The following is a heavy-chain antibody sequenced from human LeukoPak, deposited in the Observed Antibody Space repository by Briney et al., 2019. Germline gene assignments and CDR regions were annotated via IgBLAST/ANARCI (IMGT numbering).Heavy chain of an antibody. CDR3: AKSGYNRFDY. CDR1: GLTFSSSA. J-gene: IGHJ4*02. D-gene: IGHD5-24*01. CDR2: ISGSGSGGST. Sequence: GGSLRLSCAASGLTFSSSAMSWVRQAPGKGLEWVSSISGSGSGGSTYYADSVKGRFTISRDNSKNTLYLQMNSLRAEDTAVYYCAKSGYNRFDYWGQGTLVTVSS. V-gene: IGHV3-23*01.